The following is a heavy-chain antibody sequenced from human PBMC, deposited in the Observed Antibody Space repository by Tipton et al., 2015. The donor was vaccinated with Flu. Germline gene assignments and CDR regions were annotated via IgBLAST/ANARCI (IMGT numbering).Heavy chain of an antibody. Sequence: TLSLTCTVSGGSISSYYWSWIRQPLGKGLEWIGYIYYSGSTNYNPSLKSRVTISVDTSKNQFSLKLSSVTAADTAVYYCARERGSGYVDYWGQGTLVTVSS. CDR2: IYYSGST. CDR1: GGSISSYY. J-gene: IGHJ4*02. D-gene: IGHD2-15*01. CDR3: ARERGSGYVDY. V-gene: IGHV4-59*01.